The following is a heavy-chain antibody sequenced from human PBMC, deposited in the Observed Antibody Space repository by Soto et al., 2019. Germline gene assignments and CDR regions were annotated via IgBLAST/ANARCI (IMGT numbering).Heavy chain of an antibody. Sequence: GASVKVSCKASGYTFTSYAMHWVRQAPGQRLEWMGWINAGNGNTKYSQKFQGRVTITRDTSASTAYMELSSLRSEDTAVYYCATNSLANIAVAGTNADWGQGTLVTVSS. V-gene: IGHV1-3*01. J-gene: IGHJ4*02. CDR1: GYTFTSYA. D-gene: IGHD6-19*01. CDR2: INAGNGNT. CDR3: ATNSLANIAVAGTNAD.